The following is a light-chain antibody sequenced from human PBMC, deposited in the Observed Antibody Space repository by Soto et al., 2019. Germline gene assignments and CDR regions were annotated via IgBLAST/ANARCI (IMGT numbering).Light chain of an antibody. CDR3: ATWDDSLNGVV. J-gene: IGLJ2*01. CDR2: DNN. Sequence: QSVLTQPPSASGTPGQRVTLSCSGGYPTIGSTTVNWYHQLPGTAPKLLIYDNNQRPSGVPDRFSGSTSGTSASLAISGLLSEDEADYYCATWDDSLNGVVFGGGTKLTV. V-gene: IGLV1-44*01. CDR1: YPTIGSTT.